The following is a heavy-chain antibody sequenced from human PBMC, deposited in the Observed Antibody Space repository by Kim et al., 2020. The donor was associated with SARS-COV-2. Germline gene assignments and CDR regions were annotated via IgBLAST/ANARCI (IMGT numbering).Heavy chain of an antibody. D-gene: IGHD2-15*01. CDR3: EKDTGSRSFDY. CDR2: T. Sequence: TYYEDSVKGRFTISIDNSKNTRFLQMNSLRAEDTAIYYCEKDTGSRSFDYWGQGTLLTVSS. V-gene: IGHV3-23*01. J-gene: IGHJ4*02.